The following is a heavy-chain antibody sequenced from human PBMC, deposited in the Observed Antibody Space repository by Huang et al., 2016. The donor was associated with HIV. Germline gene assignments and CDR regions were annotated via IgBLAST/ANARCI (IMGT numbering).Heavy chain of an antibody. V-gene: IGHV3-30*02. CDR3: AKDEKRFCGGGSCYSSSIDY. Sequence: VHLEESGGGVVQPGGSLRLSCAASGFTFSSFGMHWVGQVPGKGLEWLTCIRYDGNKKDYADSVKGRFTGSRDNSDNTIFLQMNTLRTDDTAVYYCAKDEKRFCGGGSCYSSSIDYWGQGTLVTVSS. CDR2: IRYDGNKK. CDR1: GFTFSSFG. J-gene: IGHJ4*02. D-gene: IGHD2-15*01.